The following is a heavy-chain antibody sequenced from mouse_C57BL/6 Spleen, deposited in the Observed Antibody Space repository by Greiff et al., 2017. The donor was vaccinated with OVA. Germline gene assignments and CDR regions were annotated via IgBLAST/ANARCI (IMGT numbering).Heavy chain of an antibody. Sequence: QVQLQQPGAELVKPGASVKMSCKASGYTFTSYWITWVKQRPGQGLEWIGDIYPGSGSTNYNEKFKSKATLTVDTSSSTAYMQLSSLTSEDSAVYYCARSGSDYYGRNPPCDYWGQGTTLTVSS. CDR1: GYTFTSYW. CDR2: IYPGSGST. J-gene: IGHJ2*01. D-gene: IGHD1-1*01. V-gene: IGHV1-55*01. CDR3: ARSGSDYYGRNPPCDY.